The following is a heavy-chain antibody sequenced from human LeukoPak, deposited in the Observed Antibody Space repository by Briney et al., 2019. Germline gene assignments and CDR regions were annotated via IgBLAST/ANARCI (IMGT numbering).Heavy chain of an antibody. CDR3: ARGRGGIAAARRYFDY. CDR2: ISSNGGST. Sequence: GGSLRLSCAASGFTFSSYAMHWVRQAPGKGLEYVSAISSNGGSTYYANSVKGRFTISRDNSKNTLYLQMNSLRAEDTAVYYCARGRGGIAAARRYFDYWGQGTLVTVSS. CDR1: GFTFSSYA. J-gene: IGHJ4*02. V-gene: IGHV3-64*01. D-gene: IGHD6-13*01.